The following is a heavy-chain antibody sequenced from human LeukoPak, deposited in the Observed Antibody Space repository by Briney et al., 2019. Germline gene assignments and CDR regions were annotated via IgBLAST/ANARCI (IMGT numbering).Heavy chain of an antibody. CDR2: ISGSGGST. Sequence: GGSLRLSCAASGFTFSSYAMSWVRQAPGKGLEWVSAISGSGGSTYYADSVKGRFTISRDNSKNTLYLQMNSLRAEDTAVYYCADATPGYSSRRGDYWGQGTLVTVSS. D-gene: IGHD6-13*01. CDR1: GFTFSSYA. V-gene: IGHV3-23*01. CDR3: ADATPGYSSRRGDY. J-gene: IGHJ4*02.